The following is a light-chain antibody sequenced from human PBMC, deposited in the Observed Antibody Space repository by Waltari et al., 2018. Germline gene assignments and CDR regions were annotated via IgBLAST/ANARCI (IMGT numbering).Light chain of an antibody. V-gene: IGKV1-39*01. Sequence: DIPMTHSPSSLSASVGYRVPITCRASQTISRYSNSYQQKPGKAPNLLIYAASSLQSGVPSRFSGSGAGRDFTLIITSLQPEDFATYYCQESYSFTRTFGQGTKVEIK. CDR3: QESYSFTRT. J-gene: IGKJ1*01. CDR2: AAS. CDR1: QTISRY.